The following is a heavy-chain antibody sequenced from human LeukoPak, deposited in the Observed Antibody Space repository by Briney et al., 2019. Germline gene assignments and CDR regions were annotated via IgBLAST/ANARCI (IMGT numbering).Heavy chain of an antibody. D-gene: IGHD1-26*01. V-gene: IGHV1-46*01. CDR3: ARGVYVWWELHRNWFDP. CDR1: GYTFTNYY. J-gene: IGHJ5*02. Sequence: ASVKVSCKASGYTFTNYYMHWVLQAPGQGLEWMGIINPSGGSTSFAQKFQGRVIMTRDTSTSTVYMELSSLRSEDTAVYYCARGVYVWWELHRNWFDPWGQGTLVTVSS. CDR2: INPSGGST.